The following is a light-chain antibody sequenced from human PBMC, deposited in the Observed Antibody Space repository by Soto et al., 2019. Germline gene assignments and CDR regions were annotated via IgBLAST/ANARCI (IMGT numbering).Light chain of an antibody. Sequence: QSVLTQPASVSGSPGQSIAISCPGTSSDVGRCNCVSWYQQHPGKAPKLMIYDVSNRPSGVSNRFSGSKSGNTASLIISGLQAEDEAEYYCSSYTATSTLVFGTGTKVTV. CDR2: DVS. CDR3: SSYTATSTLV. CDR1: SSDVGRCNC. V-gene: IGLV2-14*01. J-gene: IGLJ1*01.